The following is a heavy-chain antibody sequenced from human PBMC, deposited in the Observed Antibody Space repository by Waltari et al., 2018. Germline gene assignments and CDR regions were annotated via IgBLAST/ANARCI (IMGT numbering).Heavy chain of an antibody. J-gene: IGHJ4*02. Sequence: QVQLVQSGAEVKKPGSSVKVSCKASGGTFSSYAISWVRQAPGQGLEWMGGIIPIFGTANYAQKFQGRVTITADESTSTAYMELSSLRSEVTAVYYCASRLGYCSGGSCSNYFDYWGQGTLVTVSS. CDR2: IIPIFGTA. D-gene: IGHD2-15*01. CDR3: ASRLGYCSGGSCSNYFDY. CDR1: GGTFSSYA. V-gene: IGHV1-69*13.